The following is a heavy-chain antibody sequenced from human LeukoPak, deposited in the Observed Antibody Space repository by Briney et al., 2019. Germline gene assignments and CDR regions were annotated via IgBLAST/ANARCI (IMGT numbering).Heavy chain of an antibody. CDR3: ARSGVDSSSWYGGLYNWFDP. CDR2: IYYSGST. V-gene: IGHV4-39*07. CDR1: GGSISSYY. Sequence: PSEALSLTCTVSGGSISSYYWGWIRQPPGKGLEWIGSIYYSGSTYYNPSLKSRVTISVDTSKNQFSLKLSSVTAADTAVYYCARSGVDSSSWYGGLYNWFDPWGQGTLVTVSS. J-gene: IGHJ5*02. D-gene: IGHD6-13*01.